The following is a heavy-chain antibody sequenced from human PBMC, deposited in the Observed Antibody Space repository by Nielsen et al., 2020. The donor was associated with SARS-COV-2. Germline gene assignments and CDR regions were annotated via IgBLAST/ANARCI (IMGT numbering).Heavy chain of an antibody. D-gene: IGHD3-16*01. Sequence: GGSLRLSCAASGFTFSSYGMHWVRQAPGKGLEWVAVISYDGSNKYYADSVKGRFTISRDNSKNTLYLQMNSLRAEDTAVYYCARDRGSYGYFDYWGQGTLVTVSS. CDR1: GFTFSSYG. J-gene: IGHJ4*02. V-gene: IGHV3-30*03. CDR2: ISYDGSNK. CDR3: ARDRGSYGYFDY.